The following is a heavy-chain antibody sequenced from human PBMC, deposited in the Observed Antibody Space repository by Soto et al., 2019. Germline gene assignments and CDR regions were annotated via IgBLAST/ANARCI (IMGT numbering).Heavy chain of an antibody. V-gene: IGHV1-69*08. Sequence: QVQLVQSGAEVKKPGSSVKVSCKASGGTFSSYTISWVRQAPGQGLEWMGRIIPILGIANYAQKFQGRVTITAYKSTSTDYMELSSLRSEDTAVYYCARDSYCGGDCRYYYYYYGMDVWGQGTTVTVSS. J-gene: IGHJ6*02. CDR1: GGTFSSYT. CDR2: IIPILGIA. D-gene: IGHD2-21*02. CDR3: ARDSYCGGDCRYYYYYYGMDV.